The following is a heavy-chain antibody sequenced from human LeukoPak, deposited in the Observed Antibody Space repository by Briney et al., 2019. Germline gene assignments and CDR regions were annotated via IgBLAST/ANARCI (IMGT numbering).Heavy chain of an antibody. J-gene: IGHJ4*02. CDR3: ARDYDYEDAGGFDH. Sequence: GGSLRLSCAASGFTFSSYGMHWVRQAPGKGLEWVAFIRYDGSNKYYADSVKGRFTISRDNSMNTLYLQMNSLRAEDTAVYYCARDYDYEDAGGFDHWGQGTLVTVSS. CDR2: IRYDGSNK. D-gene: IGHD3-22*01. CDR1: GFTFSSYG. V-gene: IGHV3-30*02.